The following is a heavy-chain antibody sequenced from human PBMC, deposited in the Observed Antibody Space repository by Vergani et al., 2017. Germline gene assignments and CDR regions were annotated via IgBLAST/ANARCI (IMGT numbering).Heavy chain of an antibody. CDR3: ARAPSSGWFYYFDY. V-gene: IGHV3-66*02. CDR1: GFIFSSNY. J-gene: IGHJ4*02. Sequence: EVQLVESGGGLVQPGGSLRLSCAASGFIFSSNYMSWVRQAPGKGLEWVSLIDSDGRTYYADSVKGRFTISRDMFKNTLYLQMNSLRAEDTAVYYCARAPSSGWFYYFDYWGQGTLVTVSS. CDR2: IDSDGRT. D-gene: IGHD6-19*01.